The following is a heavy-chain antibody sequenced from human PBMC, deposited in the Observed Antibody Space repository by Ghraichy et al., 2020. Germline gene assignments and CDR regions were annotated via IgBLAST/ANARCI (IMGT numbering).Heavy chain of an antibody. J-gene: IGHJ3*02. D-gene: IGHD3-22*01. CDR2: ISSSSSTI. Sequence: GGSLRLSCAASGFTFSSYSMNWVRQAPGKGLEWVSYISSSSSTIYYADSVKGRFTISRDNAKNSLYLQMNSLRDEDTAVYYCAREYYYDSSGYYYVIAFDIGGQGTMVTVSS. CDR3: AREYYYDSSGYYYVIAFDI. V-gene: IGHV3-48*02. CDR1: GFTFSSYS.